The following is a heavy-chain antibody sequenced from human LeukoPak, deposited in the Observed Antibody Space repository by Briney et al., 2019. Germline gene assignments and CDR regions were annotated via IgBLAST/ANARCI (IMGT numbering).Heavy chain of an antibody. D-gene: IGHD3-22*01. CDR3: ARSSYFYGSSGYFPFNY. CDR1: GGSISSGGYY. J-gene: IGHJ4*02. Sequence: SQTLSLTCTVSGGSISSGGYYWSWIRQHPGQGLVWVGYMFNSGTTYYNPSLKSRVTISVDASKNQFSLKLSSVTAADTAVYYCARSSYFYGSSGYFPFNYWGQGTLVTVSS. CDR2: MFNSGTT. V-gene: IGHV4-31*03.